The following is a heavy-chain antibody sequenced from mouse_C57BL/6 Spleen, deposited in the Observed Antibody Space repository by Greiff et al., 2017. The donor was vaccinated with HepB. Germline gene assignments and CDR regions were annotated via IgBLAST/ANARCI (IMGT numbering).Heavy chain of an antibody. D-gene: IGHD2-3*01. J-gene: IGHJ2*01. Sequence: QVQLKQPGAELVKPGASVKLSCKASGYTFTSYWMHWVKQRPGRGLEWIGRIDPNSGGTKYNEKFKSKATLTVDKPSSTAYMQLSSLTSEDSAVYYCARSPFYDGYYGYWGQGTTLTVSS. CDR2: IDPNSGGT. CDR1: GYTFTSYW. V-gene: IGHV1-72*01. CDR3: ARSPFYDGYYGY.